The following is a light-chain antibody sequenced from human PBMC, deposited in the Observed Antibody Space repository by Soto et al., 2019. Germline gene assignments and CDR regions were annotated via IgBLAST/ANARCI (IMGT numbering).Light chain of an antibody. CDR2: AAS. J-gene: IGKJ4*01. CDR1: QSISSY. CDR3: QQSYSTPLT. Sequence: DIQMTQSPSSLSASVGDRVTITCRASQSISSYLNWYQQKPGKAPKLLIYAASSLQSGVPSRVSGSGSGTDFNLTISSLQPADFATYYCQQSYSTPLTFGGGTQVEIK. V-gene: IGKV1-39*01.